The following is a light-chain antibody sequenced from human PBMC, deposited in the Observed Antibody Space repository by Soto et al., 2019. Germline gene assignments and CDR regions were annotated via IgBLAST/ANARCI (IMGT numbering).Light chain of an antibody. CDR2: GAS. V-gene: IGKV3-15*01. CDR3: QQYNNRRT. J-gene: IGKJ2*02. CDR1: QSVSSN. Sequence: EIVMTQSPATLSVSPGERATLSCRASQSVSSNLAWYQQKPGQAPRLLIYGASTRATGIPARFSGSGSGTEFTLTISSLQSEDFAVYYCQQYNNRRTFGQGTQLEIK.